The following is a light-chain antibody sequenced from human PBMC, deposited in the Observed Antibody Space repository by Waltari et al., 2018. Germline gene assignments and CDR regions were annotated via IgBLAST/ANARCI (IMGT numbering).Light chain of an antibody. CDR3: CSYAGSYDSEYL. CDR1: SSDVGGYNY. J-gene: IGLJ1*01. V-gene: IGLV2-11*01. CDR2: DVN. Sequence: QSALTQPRSVSGSPGQSVTISCTGTSSDVGGYNYVSCYQQHPGKAPKIMIYDVNERPSGVPHRFSGSKSGNTASLTISGLQAEDEADYYCCSYAGSYDSEYLFGTGTKLSVL.